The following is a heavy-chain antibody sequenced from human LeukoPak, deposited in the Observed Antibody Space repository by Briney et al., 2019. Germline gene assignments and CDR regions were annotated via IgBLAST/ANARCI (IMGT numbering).Heavy chain of an antibody. D-gene: IGHD2-21*02. J-gene: IGHJ4*02. CDR1: GXSFSSRSDY. CDR2: LYYSGST. Sequence: SETLSLTCSVSGXSFSSRSDYWAWIRQPPGKGLEWIWNLYYSGSTDYNPSLKSRVTISVHTSKNQFSLNLISVTAADTAVSYCARSPPFCGGDCYVDYWGQGTQVTVSS. CDR3: ARSPPFCGGDCYVDY. V-gene: IGHV4-39*01.